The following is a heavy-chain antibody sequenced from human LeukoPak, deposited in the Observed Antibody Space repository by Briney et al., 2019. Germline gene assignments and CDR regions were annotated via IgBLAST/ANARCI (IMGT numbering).Heavy chain of an antibody. J-gene: IGHJ3*02. CDR2: ISSSSSYI. D-gene: IGHD4-17*01. CDR3: ARDSLPDYGDYLDAFGI. CDR1: GFTFSSYS. Sequence: GGSLRLSCAASGFTFSSYSMNWVRQAPGKGLEWVSSISSSSSYIYYADSVKGRFTISRDNAKNSLYLQMNSLRAEDTAVYYCARDSLPDYGDYLDAFGIWGQGTMVTVSS. V-gene: IGHV3-21*01.